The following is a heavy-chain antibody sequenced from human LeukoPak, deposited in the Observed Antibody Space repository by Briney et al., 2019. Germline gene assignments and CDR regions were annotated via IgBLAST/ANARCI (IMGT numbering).Heavy chain of an antibody. CDR1: GFSFSDYW. V-gene: IGHV3-7*01. D-gene: IGHD1/OR15-1a*01. CDR3: VIAGNKDADH. J-gene: IGHJ4*02. CDR2: IKQDGSER. Sequence: PGGSLRLSCAASGFSFSDYWMNWVRQAPGKGLEWLANIKQDGSERNYVDSVKGRFTISRDNAKKSLYLQMNSLRAEDTGVYHCVIAGNKDADHWGQGTLVTVSS.